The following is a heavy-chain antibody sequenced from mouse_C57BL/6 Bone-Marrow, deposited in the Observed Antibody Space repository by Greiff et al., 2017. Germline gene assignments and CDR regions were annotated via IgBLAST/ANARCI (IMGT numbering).Heavy chain of an antibody. CDR1: GYTFTSYG. CDR3: ARLRLGLDY. Sequence: VQRVESGAELARPGASVKLSCKASGYTFTSYGISWVKQRTGQGLEWIGEIYPRSGNTYYNEKFKGKATLTADKSSSTAYMELRSLTSEDSAVYFCARLRLGLDYWGQGTTLTVSS. V-gene: IGHV1-81*01. CDR2: IYPRSGNT. D-gene: IGHD4-1*01. J-gene: IGHJ2*01.